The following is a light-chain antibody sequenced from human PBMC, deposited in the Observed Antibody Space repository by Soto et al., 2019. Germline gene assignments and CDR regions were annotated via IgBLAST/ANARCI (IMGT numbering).Light chain of an antibody. CDR1: SSDVGGYNY. CDR3: CSYVGRNTYV. CDR2: DVS. Sequence: QSVLTQPRSASGSPGQSITISCTGTSSDVGGYNYVSWYQHHPAKATKLIIFDVSKRPSGVPNRFSGSKSGNAASLTISVLRAEDEADDYGCSYVGRNTYVFGTGTKVTVL. V-gene: IGLV2-11*01. J-gene: IGLJ1*01.